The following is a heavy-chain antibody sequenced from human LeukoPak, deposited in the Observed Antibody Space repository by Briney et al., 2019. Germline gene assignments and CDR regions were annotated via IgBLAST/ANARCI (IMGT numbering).Heavy chain of an antibody. CDR1: GASISSSSYY. J-gene: IGHJ4*02. CDR3: ARLSPYLGSGSSAFPDDF. D-gene: IGHD3-10*01. Sequence: SETLSLTCTVAGASISSSSYYWGWIRQSPGKGLEWIGNIYYSGSAYYNPSLKSRVTISVDTSKNQFSLRLSSVTAADTAVYYCARLSPYLGSGSSAFPDDFWGQGTLVTVSS. V-gene: IGHV4-39*01. CDR2: IYYSGSA.